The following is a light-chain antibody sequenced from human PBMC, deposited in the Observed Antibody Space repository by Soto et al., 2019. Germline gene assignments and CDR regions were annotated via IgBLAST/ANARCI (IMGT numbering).Light chain of an antibody. Sequence: EIVLTQSPATLSLSPGDRATLSCRASQSVSTYLACYQQKPGQAPSLLIYDASYRSSGIAARFSASGSGTDITLTISSLEPDDFAVYYCQYRSNWPYTCGQGTKLEIK. V-gene: IGKV3-11*01. CDR3: QYRSNWPYT. CDR1: QSVSTY. J-gene: IGKJ2*01. CDR2: DAS.